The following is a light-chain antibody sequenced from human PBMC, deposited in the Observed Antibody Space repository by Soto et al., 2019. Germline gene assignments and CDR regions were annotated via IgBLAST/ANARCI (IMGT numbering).Light chain of an antibody. V-gene: IGKV2-28*01. CDR2: LGS. CDR1: QSLLQSNGYNY. CDR3: MQALQTPAT. J-gene: IGKJ5*01. Sequence: IVRTQSPLSLPVTPGEPASISCRSSQSLLQSNGYNYLDWYLQKPGQSPQLLIYLGSNRASGVPDRFSGSGSGTDFTLKISRVEAEDVGVYYCMQALQTPATFGQGTRLEI.